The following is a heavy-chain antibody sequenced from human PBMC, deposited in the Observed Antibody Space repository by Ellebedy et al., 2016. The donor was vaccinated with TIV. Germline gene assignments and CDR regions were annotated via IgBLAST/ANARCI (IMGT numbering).Heavy chain of an antibody. Sequence: PGGSLRLSCAVSGFTLSNYGMSWVRQAPGKGLEWVSSICVSGDTTYYADSVKGQFTISRDNSRDTYLQMNSLRAEDTALYYCATLYSSGGYHYWSDYWGQGTLVTVSS. CDR3: ATLYSSGGYHYWSDY. D-gene: IGHD2-15*01. CDR2: ICVSGDTT. J-gene: IGHJ4*02. V-gene: IGHV3-23*01. CDR1: GFTLSNYG.